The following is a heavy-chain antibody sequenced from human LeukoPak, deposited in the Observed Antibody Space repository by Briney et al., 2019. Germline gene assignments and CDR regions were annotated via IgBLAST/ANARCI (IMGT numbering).Heavy chain of an antibody. CDR1: GYTFTSYG. J-gene: IGHJ5*02. CDR2: ISAYNGNT. V-gene: IGHV1-18*01. CDR3: ARDWPYDSSGYFAGP. D-gene: IGHD3-22*01. Sequence: ASVKVSCKASGYTFTSYGISWVRQAPGQGLEWMGWISAYNGNTNYAQKLQGRVTMTTDTSTSTAYMELRSLRSDDTAVYYCARDWPYDSSGYFAGPWGQGTLVTVSS.